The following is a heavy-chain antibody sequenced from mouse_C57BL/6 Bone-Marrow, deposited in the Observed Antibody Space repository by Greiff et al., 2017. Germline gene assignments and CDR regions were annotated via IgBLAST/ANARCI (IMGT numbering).Heavy chain of an antibody. CDR3: ARQYYGSGTWFAY. CDR2: ISSGGSYT. CDR1: GFTFSSYG. D-gene: IGHD1-1*01. Sequence: EVQGVESGGDLVKPGGSLKLSCAASGFTFSSYGMSWVRQTPDKRLEWVATISSGGSYTYYPDSVKGRFTISRYNAKNTLYLQMSSLKSEDTAMYYCARQYYGSGTWFAYWGQGTLVTVSA. J-gene: IGHJ3*01. V-gene: IGHV5-6*01.